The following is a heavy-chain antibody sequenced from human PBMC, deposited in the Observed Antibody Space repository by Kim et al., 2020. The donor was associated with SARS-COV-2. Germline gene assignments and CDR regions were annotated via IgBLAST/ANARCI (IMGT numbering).Heavy chain of an antibody. J-gene: IGHJ4*02. CDR2: FDPEDGET. CDR1: GYTLTELS. Sequence: ASVKVSCKVSGYTLTELSMHWVRQAPGKGLEWMGGFDPEDGETIYAQKFQGRVTMTEDTSTDTAYMELSSLRSEDTAVYYCATGEPKSSGERFDYWGQGTLVTVSS. V-gene: IGHV1-24*01. CDR3: ATGEPKSSGERFDY. D-gene: IGHD1-1*01.